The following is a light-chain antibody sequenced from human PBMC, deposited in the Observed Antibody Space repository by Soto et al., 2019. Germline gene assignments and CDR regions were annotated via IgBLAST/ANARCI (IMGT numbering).Light chain of an antibody. CDR3: QHYNSYPEA. Sequence: DIQMTQSPSTLSGSVGHMVTITCRASQTISSWLAWYQQKPGKAPKLLIYKSSTLKSGVPSRFRGSGSGTEFTLTISSMKTDDFETYYCQHYNSYPEAFGHGTQVDIK. CDR1: QTISSW. CDR2: KSS. V-gene: IGKV1-5*03. J-gene: IGKJ1*01.